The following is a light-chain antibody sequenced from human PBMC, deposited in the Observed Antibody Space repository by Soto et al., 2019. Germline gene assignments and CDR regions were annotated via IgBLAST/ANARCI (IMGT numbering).Light chain of an antibody. J-gene: IGKJ4*01. CDR1: QSVSSY. Sequence: EVVLTQSPDTLSLSPGGSATLSCRASQSVSSYLAWYQQRPGQALRLLIYDVSKRATGIPARFSGSGSRTDFTLTITSLEPEDFAIYFCHQRSNWPLTFGGGNKLEIK. CDR2: DVS. CDR3: HQRSNWPLT. V-gene: IGKV3-11*01.